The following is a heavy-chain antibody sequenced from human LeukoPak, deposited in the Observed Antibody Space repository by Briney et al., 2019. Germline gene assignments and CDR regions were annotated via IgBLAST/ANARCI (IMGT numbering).Heavy chain of an antibody. V-gene: IGHV3-13*01. CDR1: GFTFSSYD. CDR3: VALGDRIY. D-gene: IGHD2-21*02. CDR2: ISAAGDT. Sequence: GGSLRLSCAASGFTFSSYDMHWVRQATGKGLEWVSAISAAGDTYYLDSVKGRFTISRENAKNSLYLQMNGLRAGDTAVYYCVALGDRIYWGQGTLVTVSS. J-gene: IGHJ4*02.